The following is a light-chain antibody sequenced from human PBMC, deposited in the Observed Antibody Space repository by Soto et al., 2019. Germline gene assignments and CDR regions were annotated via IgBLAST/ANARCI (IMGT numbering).Light chain of an antibody. Sequence: DLQMTQSPSTLSASVVDRVTITCRASQSISSWLAWYQQKPGKAPKILIYDASSLESGVPSRFSGSGSGTEFTLTVSSLQPDDFATYYCQQYSSYPYTFGGGTKVEIK. J-gene: IGKJ4*01. CDR3: QQYSSYPYT. V-gene: IGKV1-5*01. CDR2: DAS. CDR1: QSISSW.